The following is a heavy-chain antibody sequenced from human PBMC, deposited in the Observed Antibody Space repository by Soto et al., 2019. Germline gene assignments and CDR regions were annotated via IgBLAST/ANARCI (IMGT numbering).Heavy chain of an antibody. CDR2: LIAMLGTP. CDR3: ARGAMANFDY. D-gene: IGHD5-18*01. Sequence: ASVKVSCKASGGTFGSHGIAWVRQAPGQGLEWMGGLIAMLGTPTYARKVQGRATITADESLTSSYLELRSLRSEDTAVYFCARGAMANFDYWGQGTVVTVSS. J-gene: IGHJ4*02. V-gene: IGHV1-69*13. CDR1: GGTFGSHG.